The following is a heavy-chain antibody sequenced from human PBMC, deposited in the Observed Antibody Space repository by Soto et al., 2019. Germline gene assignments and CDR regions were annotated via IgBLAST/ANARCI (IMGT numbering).Heavy chain of an antibody. CDR3: ARGPVAGIWFDP. CDR2: INSYNGNT. Sequence: ASVKVACKASGYTFTSYGISWVRQAPGQGLEWMGWINSYNGNTNYAQKLQGRVTMTTDTSTSTAYMELRSLRSDDTAVYYCARGPVAGIWFDPWGQGTLVTVSS. CDR1: GYTFTSYG. J-gene: IGHJ5*02. D-gene: IGHD6-19*01. V-gene: IGHV1-18*01.